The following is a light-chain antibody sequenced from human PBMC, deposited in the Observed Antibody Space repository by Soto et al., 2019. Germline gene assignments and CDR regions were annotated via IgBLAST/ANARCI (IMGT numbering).Light chain of an antibody. CDR1: QSVSSN. CDR3: QHYNNCPPYT. J-gene: IGKJ2*01. V-gene: IGKV3-15*01. Sequence: EIVMTQSPATLSVSPGERATLSCRASQSVSSNFAWYQQKPGQAPRLLIYGASTRATGSPARVSCSGCGTEFNFTISSLQSEDFAVYDCQHYNNCPPYTFGQGTKLEIK. CDR2: GAS.